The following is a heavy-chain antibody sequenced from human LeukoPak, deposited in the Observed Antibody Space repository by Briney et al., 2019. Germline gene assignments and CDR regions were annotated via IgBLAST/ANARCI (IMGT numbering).Heavy chain of an antibody. Sequence: SETLSLTCTVSGGSISSYYWSWIRQPAGKGLEWIGRIYTSGSTNYNPSLKSRVTMSVDTSKNQFSLKLSSVTAADTAVYYCARGPIAAAGTTYYFDYWGQGTLVTVSS. CDR2: IYTSGST. J-gene: IGHJ4*02. CDR3: ARGPIAAAGTTYYFDY. V-gene: IGHV4-4*07. D-gene: IGHD6-13*01. CDR1: GGSISSYY.